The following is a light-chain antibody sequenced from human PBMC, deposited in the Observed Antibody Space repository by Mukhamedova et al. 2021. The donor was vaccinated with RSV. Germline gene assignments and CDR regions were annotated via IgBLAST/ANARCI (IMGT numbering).Light chain of an antibody. J-gene: IGKJ2*01. V-gene: IGKV3-15*01. CDR2: GAS. CDR3: QQYNNWPQT. CDR1: QSVSSN. Sequence: RASQSVSSNLAWYQQKPGQAPRLLIYGASTRATDIPARFSGSGSGTEFTLTISSMQSEDFAVYYCQQYNNWPQTFGQGTKLEI.